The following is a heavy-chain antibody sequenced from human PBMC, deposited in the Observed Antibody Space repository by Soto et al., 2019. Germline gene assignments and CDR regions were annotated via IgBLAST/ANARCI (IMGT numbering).Heavy chain of an antibody. Sequence: PSETLSLTCTVSGGSISSGDYYWSWIRQPPGKGLEWIGYIYYSGTTYYNPSLRTRLTISVDTSKNQFSLRLSSVTAADAAVYYCAIDGRIAVAATDFWGQGTLVTVSS. J-gene: IGHJ4*02. V-gene: IGHV4-30-4*01. CDR3: AIDGRIAVAATDF. CDR2: IYYSGTT. CDR1: GGSISSGDYY. D-gene: IGHD6-19*01.